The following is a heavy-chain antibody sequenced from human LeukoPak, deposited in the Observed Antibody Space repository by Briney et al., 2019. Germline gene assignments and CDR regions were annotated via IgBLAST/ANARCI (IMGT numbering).Heavy chain of an antibody. V-gene: IGHV1-69*05. CDR2: IIPIFGTA. CDR3: ARARYCGGDCYTFDY. J-gene: IGHJ4*02. D-gene: IGHD2-21*02. CDR1: GGTFSSYA. Sequence: SVKVSCKASGGTFSSYAISWVRQAPGQGLEWMGGIIPIFGTANYAQKFQGRVTITTDESTSTAYMELSSLRSEGTAVYYCARARYCGGDCYTFDYWGQGTLVAVSS.